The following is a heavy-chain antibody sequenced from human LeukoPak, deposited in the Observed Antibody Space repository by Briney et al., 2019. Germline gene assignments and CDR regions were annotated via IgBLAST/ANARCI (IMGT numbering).Heavy chain of an antibody. D-gene: IGHD1-26*01. J-gene: IGHJ4*02. Sequence: GGSLRLSCVACGFTCSNAWVSWVRQAPGKGLEWVGRIKGKTDGGTTDYAAPLKGRFTISRDDSKNTLYLQMNSLKTEDTAVYYCTTLSGPLGYWGQGTLVTVSS. CDR3: TTLSGPLGY. CDR1: GFTCSNAW. CDR2: IKGKTDGGTT. V-gene: IGHV3-15*01.